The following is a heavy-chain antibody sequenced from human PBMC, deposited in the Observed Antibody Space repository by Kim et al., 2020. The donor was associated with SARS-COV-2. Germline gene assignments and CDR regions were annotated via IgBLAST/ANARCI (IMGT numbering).Heavy chain of an antibody. CDR3: ARLRLWFGEFYY. V-gene: IGHV4-39*01. J-gene: IGHJ4*02. Sequence: YSNPPPKSRVTISVDTSTNQFSLKLSSVTAADTAVYYCARLRLWFGEFYYWGQGTLVTVSS. D-gene: IGHD3-10*01.